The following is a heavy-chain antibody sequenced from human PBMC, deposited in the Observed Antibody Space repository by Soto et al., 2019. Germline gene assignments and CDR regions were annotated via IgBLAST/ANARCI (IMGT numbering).Heavy chain of an antibody. J-gene: IGHJ6*03. CDR1: GFTFSSYS. CDR3: ARCGSGPRPVYYYYYMDV. V-gene: IGHV3-21*01. D-gene: IGHD3-3*01. Sequence: EVQLVESGGGLVKPGGSLRLSCAASGFTFSSYSMNWVRQAPGKGLEWVSSISSSSSYIYYADSVKGRFTISRDNAKNSLYLQMNSLRAEDTAVYYCARCGSGPRPVYYYYYMDVWGKGTTVTVSS. CDR2: ISSSSSYI.